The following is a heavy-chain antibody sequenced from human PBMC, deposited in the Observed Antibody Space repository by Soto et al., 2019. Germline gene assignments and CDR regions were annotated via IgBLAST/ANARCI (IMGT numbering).Heavy chain of an antibody. D-gene: IGHD3-22*01. J-gene: IGHJ4*02. CDR2: IYYSGST. Sequence: QLQLQESGPGLVKPSETLSLTCTVSGGSISTSSYYWGWIRQPPGKGLEWIGSIYYSGSTYYTPALKCRVTISVDTSKNQFSLKLSSVTAADTAVYYCARDYDSSGDYWGQGTLVTVSS. V-gene: IGHV4-39*01. CDR3: ARDYDSSGDY. CDR1: GGSISTSSYY.